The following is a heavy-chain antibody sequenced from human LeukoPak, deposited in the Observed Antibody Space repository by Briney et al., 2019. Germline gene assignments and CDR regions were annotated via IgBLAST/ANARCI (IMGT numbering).Heavy chain of an antibody. D-gene: IGHD6-13*01. CDR3: ARVATAGTTFYYGMDV. V-gene: IGHV3-48*03. J-gene: IGHJ6*02. Sequence: GGSLRLSCAASGFTFSSYEENWVRQAPGKGLEWVSYISSSGRTTHYADSVKGRFTISRDNAKDSLYLQMNSLRAEDTAVYYCARVATAGTTFYYGMDVWGQGTTVTVSS. CDR2: ISSSGRTT. CDR1: GFTFSSYE.